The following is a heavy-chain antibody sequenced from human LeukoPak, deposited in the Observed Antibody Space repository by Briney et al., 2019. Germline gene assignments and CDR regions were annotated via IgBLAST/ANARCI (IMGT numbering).Heavy chain of an antibody. CDR3: ARDRFLDY. Sequence: PGGSLRLSCAASGFTFDDYGMSWVRQAPGKGLEWVANIKQDGSEKYYVDSVKGRFTISRDNAKNSLYLQMNSLRAEDTAVYYCARDRFLDYWGQGTLVTVSS. V-gene: IGHV3-7*01. CDR1: GFTFDDYG. J-gene: IGHJ4*02. D-gene: IGHD2/OR15-2a*01. CDR2: IKQDGSEK.